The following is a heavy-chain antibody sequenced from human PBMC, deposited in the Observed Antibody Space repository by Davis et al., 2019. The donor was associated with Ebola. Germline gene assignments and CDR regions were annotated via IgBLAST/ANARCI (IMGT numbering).Heavy chain of an antibody. J-gene: IGHJ6*02. V-gene: IGHV1-46*01. CDR2: INPSGGST. CDR3: ARDRVAAAGTFYYYGMDV. Sequence: ASVKVSCKASGYTFTSYYMHWVRQAPGQGLEWMGIINPSGGSTSYAQKFQGRVTMTRDTSTSTVYMELSSLRSEDTAVYYCARDRVAAAGTFYYYGMDVWGQGTTVTVSS. D-gene: IGHD6-13*01. CDR1: GYTFTSYY.